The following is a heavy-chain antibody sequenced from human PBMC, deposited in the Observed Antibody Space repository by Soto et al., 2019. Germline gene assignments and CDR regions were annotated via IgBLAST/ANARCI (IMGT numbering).Heavy chain of an antibody. CDR2: ISAYNGNT. V-gene: IGHV1-18*01. D-gene: IGHD3-10*01. CDR3: ARAPLLWFGEFLYYFDY. J-gene: IGHJ4*02. CDR1: GYTFTSYG. Sequence: ASVKVPCKASGYTFTSYGISWVRQAPGQGLEWMGWISAYNGNTNYAQKLQGRVTMTTDTSTSTAYMELRSLRSDDTAVYYCARAPLLWFGEFLYYFDYWGQGTLVTVSS.